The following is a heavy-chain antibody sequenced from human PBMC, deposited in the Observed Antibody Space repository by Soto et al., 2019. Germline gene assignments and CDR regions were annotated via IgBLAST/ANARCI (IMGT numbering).Heavy chain of an antibody. CDR1: GFTFRNYD. J-gene: IGHJ6*02. CDR2: ISAAGDP. V-gene: IGHV3-13*05. CDR3: ARTDRDFYGLDV. Sequence: VQLVESGGGLVQPGGSLRLSCEASGFTFRNYDMHWVRQGTGKGLEWVSGISAAGDPDYADSVEGRFTISRENAQNSFFLQMNSLRVGDTAGYYCARTDRDFYGLDVWGQGTTVIVSS.